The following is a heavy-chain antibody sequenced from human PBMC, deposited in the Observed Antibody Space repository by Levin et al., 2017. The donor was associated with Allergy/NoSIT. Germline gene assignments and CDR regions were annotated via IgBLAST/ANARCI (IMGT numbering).Heavy chain of an antibody. D-gene: IGHD6-13*01. V-gene: IGHV3-33*01. J-gene: IGHJ4*02. Sequence: GESLKISCAASGFTFSSYGMHWVRQAPGKGLEWVAVIWYDGSNKYYADSVKGRFTISRDNSKNTLYLQMNSLRAEDTAVYYCATGSSWYVYWGQGTLVTVSS. CDR2: IWYDGSNK. CDR1: GFTFSSYG. CDR3: ATGSSWYVY.